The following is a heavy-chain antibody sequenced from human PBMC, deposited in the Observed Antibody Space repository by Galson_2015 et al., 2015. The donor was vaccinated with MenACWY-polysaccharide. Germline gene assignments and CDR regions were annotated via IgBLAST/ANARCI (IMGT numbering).Heavy chain of an antibody. V-gene: IGHV4-59*01. D-gene: IGHD6-19*01. CDR3: ARAIAVAGQRRDFDL. CDR1: GGSISSYY. Sequence: ATLSLTCTVSGGSISSYYWNWIRQPPGKGLEWVGYINYSGSTNHNPSLKSRVTTSVDTSKNQFSLNLTSVTDADTAVYYCARAIAVAGQRRDFDLWGRGTLVTVSS. J-gene: IGHJ2*01. CDR2: INYSGST.